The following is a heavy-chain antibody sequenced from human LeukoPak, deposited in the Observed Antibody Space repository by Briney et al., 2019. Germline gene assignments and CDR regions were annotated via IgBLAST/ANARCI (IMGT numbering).Heavy chain of an antibody. D-gene: IGHD1-14*01. CDR3: ATDGGNHNFDY. CDR1: GFTLTDYY. CDR2: IILNNGAT. V-gene: IGHV1-2*06. Sequence: ASVKVSCKASGFTLTDYYLHWVRQAPGQGLEWMGRIILNNGATNYAQKFQGRVTLTRDTSISTAYMELSRQTSDDTAVYYCATDGGNHNFDYWGQGTLVTVSS. J-gene: IGHJ4*02.